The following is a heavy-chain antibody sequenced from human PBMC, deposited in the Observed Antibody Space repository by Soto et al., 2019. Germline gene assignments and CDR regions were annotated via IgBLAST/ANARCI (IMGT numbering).Heavy chain of an antibody. CDR1: GGTVASSHW. CDR2: VYHTGDT. Sequence: SETLSLTCGVSGGTVASSHWWSWVRQSPGGGLEWIGNVYHTGDTNLNPSLQSRVTISVDKSNNQFSLRLNSLTAADTAVYFCAREIVTAGGNNYFDPWGPGTLVTVSS. J-gene: IGHJ5*02. D-gene: IGHD2-21*02. V-gene: IGHV4-4*02. CDR3: AREIVTAGGNNYFDP.